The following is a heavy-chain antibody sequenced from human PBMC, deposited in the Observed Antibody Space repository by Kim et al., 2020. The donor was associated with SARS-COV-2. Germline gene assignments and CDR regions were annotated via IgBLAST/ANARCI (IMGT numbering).Heavy chain of an antibody. CDR1: GGSINNYY. CDR3: ARDLGQDLATDTEGMDV. J-gene: IGHJ6*02. V-gene: IGHV4-59*01. Sequence: SETLSLTCTVSGGSINNYYWSWIRQPPGKGLEWIGYIDYSGSTQYNPSLKSRVTISVDTSKNQFSLNLSSVTAADTAVYYCARDLGQDLATDTEGMDVWGQGTTVTVSS. CDR2: IDYSGST.